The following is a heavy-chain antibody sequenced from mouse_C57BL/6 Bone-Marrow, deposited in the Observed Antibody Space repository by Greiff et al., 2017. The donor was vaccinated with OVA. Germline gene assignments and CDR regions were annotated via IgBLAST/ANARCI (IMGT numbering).Heavy chain of an antibody. CDR1: GFTFSSYA. Sequence: EVQRVESGAGLVKPGGSLKLSCAASGFTFSSYAMSWVRQTPEKRLEWVAYISSGGDYIYYADTVKGRFTISRDNARNNLYLQMSSLKSEDTAMYYCTRLLDAMDYWGQGTSVTVSS. CDR3: TRLLDAMDY. D-gene: IGHD2-1*01. CDR2: ISSGGDYI. J-gene: IGHJ4*01. V-gene: IGHV5-9-1*02.